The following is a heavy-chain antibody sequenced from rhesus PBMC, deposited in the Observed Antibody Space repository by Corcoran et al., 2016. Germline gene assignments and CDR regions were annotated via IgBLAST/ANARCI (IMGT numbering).Heavy chain of an antibody. CDR2: IYGSGGRT. J-gene: IGHJ4*01. CDR1: GGSISSSY. D-gene: IGHD4-29*01. V-gene: IGHV4-169*01. Sequence: QLQLQESGPGLVKPSETLSVTCAVSGGSISSSYWSWIRLAPGKGLEWIGYIYGSGGRTNTNPSRQSRVTLSVDTSKDRLSLRLSSVTTAVTAVYYCARVGLDYGSSYGYPDWGQGVLFTVAS. CDR3: ARVGLDYGSSYGYPD.